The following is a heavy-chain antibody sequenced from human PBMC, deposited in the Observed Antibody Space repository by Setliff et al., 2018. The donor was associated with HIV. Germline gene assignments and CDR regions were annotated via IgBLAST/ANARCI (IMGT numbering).Heavy chain of an antibody. Sequence: PGGSLRLSCAASGFTFSDYYMTWIRQAPGKGLEWISYISGSGGSTYYADSVKGRFTISRDNSKNTLYLQMNSLRAEDTAVYYCAKMGSPVGPDAFDIWGQGTMVTVSS. V-gene: IGHV3-23*01. CDR3: AKMGSPVGPDAFDI. D-gene: IGHD3-16*01. J-gene: IGHJ3*02. CDR1: GFTFSDYY. CDR2: ISGSGGST.